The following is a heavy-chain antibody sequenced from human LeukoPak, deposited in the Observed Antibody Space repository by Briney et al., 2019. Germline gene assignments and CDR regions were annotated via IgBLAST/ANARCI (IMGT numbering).Heavy chain of an antibody. CDR1: GGSISSGDYY. V-gene: IGHV4-30-4*01. CDR2: IYYSGST. J-gene: IGHJ4*02. CDR3: ARHHTVFYFDY. D-gene: IGHD4-17*01. Sequence: PSETLSLTCTVSGGSISSGDYYWSWIRQPPGKGLEWIGYIYYSGSTYYNPSLKSRVTISVDTSKNQFSLKLSSVTAADTAVYYCARHHTVFYFDYWGQGTLVTVSS.